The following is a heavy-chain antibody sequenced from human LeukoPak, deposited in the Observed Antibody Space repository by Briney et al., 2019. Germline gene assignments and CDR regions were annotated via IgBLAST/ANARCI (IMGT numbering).Heavy chain of an antibody. J-gene: IGHJ6*02. Sequence: GGSLRLSCAASGFAMSSHWMTWVRQVPGRGPEWVANVNRDGSETYYLDSVKGRFTISKDNAKNSLYLQMNSLRAEDTALYHCARNNGMDVWGQGTTVIVSS. CDR3: ARNNGMDV. CDR1: GFAMSSHW. V-gene: IGHV3-7*03. CDR2: VNRDGSET.